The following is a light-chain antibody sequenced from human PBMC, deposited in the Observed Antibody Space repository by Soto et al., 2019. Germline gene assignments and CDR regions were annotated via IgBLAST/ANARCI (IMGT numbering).Light chain of an antibody. CDR1: QGINSA. CDR2: VAS. Sequence: AIQLTQSPSSLSASVGDRVTITCRASQGINSALAWYQQKPGKAPKLLIYVASSLERGVPSRFSGSGSGTGFTLTISSLQPEDFATYYCHQFNSFSTFGQGTRLEIK. CDR3: HQFNSFST. J-gene: IGKJ5*01. V-gene: IGKV1-13*02.